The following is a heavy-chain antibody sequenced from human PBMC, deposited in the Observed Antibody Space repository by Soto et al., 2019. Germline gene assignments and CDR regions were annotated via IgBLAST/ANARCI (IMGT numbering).Heavy chain of an antibody. CDR3: VRPACDYTNCYTYDD. D-gene: IGHD2-2*02. CDR2: IRPDGSDR. CDR1: GLIFNHHW. V-gene: IGHV3-7*01. J-gene: IGHJ4*02. Sequence: PGGSLRLSCAASGLIFNHHWMIWVRQAPGKGLEWVANIRPDGSDRYYVDSVKGRFVISRDNAYNTLYLQMNSLRVEDTALYYCVRPACDYTNCYTYDDWGQGTLVTVSS.